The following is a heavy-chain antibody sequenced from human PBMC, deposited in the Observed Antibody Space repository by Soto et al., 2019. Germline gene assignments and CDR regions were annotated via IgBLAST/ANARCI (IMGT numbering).Heavy chain of an antibody. Sequence: ASVKVSCKTSGYNFTNFDINWVRQAPGRGLVWMGWMNPSSGETGSAQNFQGRVTMTRDISTRTFFMQLTSLRSEDTAIYYCARLAEYCNGIKCYSNFDFWGRGTQVTVSS. CDR2: MNPSSGET. CDR3: ARLAEYCNGIKCYSNFDF. V-gene: IGHV1-8*01. J-gene: IGHJ4*01. CDR1: GYNFTNFD. D-gene: IGHD2-15*01.